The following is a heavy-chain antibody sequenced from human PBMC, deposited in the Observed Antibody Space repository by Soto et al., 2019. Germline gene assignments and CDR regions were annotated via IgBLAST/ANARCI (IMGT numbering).Heavy chain of an antibody. CDR2: IIPIFGTA. V-gene: IGHV1-69*13. D-gene: IGHD3-10*01. J-gene: IGHJ6*02. CDR3: ARGDITMVRGVNPYYYYGMDV. Sequence: GASVKVSCKASGGTFSSYAISWVRQAPGQGLEWMGGIIPIFGTANYAQKFQGRVTITADESTSTAYMELSSLRSADTAVYYCARGDITMVRGVNPYYYYGMDVWGQGTTVTVSS. CDR1: GGTFSSYA.